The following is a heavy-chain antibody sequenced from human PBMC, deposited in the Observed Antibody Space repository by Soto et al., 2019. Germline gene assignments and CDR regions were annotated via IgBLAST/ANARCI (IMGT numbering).Heavy chain of an antibody. Sequence: SETLSLTCTVSGGSISSHYWSWIRQPPGKGLEWIGYIYYSGSTNYNPSLKSRVTISVDTSKNQFSLKLSSVTAADTAVYYCARVWRGTFDIWGQGTMATVS. V-gene: IGHV4-59*11. D-gene: IGHD3-3*01. CDR3: ARVWRGTFDI. CDR1: GGSISSHY. J-gene: IGHJ3*02. CDR2: IYYSGST.